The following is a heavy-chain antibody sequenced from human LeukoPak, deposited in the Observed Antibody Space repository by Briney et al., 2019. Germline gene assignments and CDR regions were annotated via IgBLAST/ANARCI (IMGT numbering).Heavy chain of an antibody. CDR1: GGSISSSSYY. V-gene: IGHV4-39*01. Sequence: SETLSLTCTVSGGSISSSSYYWGWIRQPPGKGLEWIGSIYYSGSTYYNPSLKSRVTISVDTSKNQFSLKLSSVTAADTAVYYCARRPGEEYSSSGGYFDYWGQGTLVTVSS. J-gene: IGHJ4*02. CDR2: IYYSGST. D-gene: IGHD6-6*01. CDR3: ARRPGEEYSSSGGYFDY.